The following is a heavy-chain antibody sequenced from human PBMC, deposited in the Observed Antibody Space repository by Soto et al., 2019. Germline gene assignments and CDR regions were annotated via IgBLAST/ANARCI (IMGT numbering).Heavy chain of an antibody. J-gene: IGHJ4*02. D-gene: IGHD3-10*01. CDR3: ARDENLVRGVPFES. Sequence: PGGSLRLSCAASGFTFSIFAIHGVRQAPGRGLDWVSCITGRGSSYADSVKGRFTISRDNAKNTLYLQMSSLRSEDTAVYYCARDENLVRGVPFESWGPGTLVTVSS. CDR2: ITGRGSS. V-gene: IGHV3-21*01. CDR1: GFTFSIFA.